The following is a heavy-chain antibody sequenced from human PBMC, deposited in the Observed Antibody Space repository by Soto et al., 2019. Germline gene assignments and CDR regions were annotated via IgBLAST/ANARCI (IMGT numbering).Heavy chain of an antibody. D-gene: IGHD3-22*01. CDR1: GGSISSGGYS. V-gene: IGHV4-30-2*01. CDR3: ARERDYYDSSDARGAFDI. Sequence: QLQLQESGSGLVKPSQTLSLTCAVSGGSISSGGYSWSWIRQPPGKGLEWVGYIYHSGSTYYNPSLKSRLTISVDRSKNQFSLKLSSVTAADTAVDYCARERDYYDSSDARGAFDIWGQGTMVTVSS. J-gene: IGHJ3*02. CDR2: IYHSGST.